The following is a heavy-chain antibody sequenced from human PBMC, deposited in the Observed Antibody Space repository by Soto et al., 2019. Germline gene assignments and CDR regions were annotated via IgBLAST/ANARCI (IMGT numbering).Heavy chain of an antibody. V-gene: IGHV1-18*01. J-gene: IGHJ6*02. CDR2: ISAYNGNT. CDR1: GYAFTSYG. CDR3: ARDREMATMGHGISYYYGMDV. Sequence: ASVKVSFKASGYAFTSYGIRWVRQAPGQGLEWMGWISAYNGNTNYAQKLQGRVTMTTDTSTSTAYMELRSLRSDDTAVYYCARDREMATMGHGISYYYGMDVWGQGTTVTVS. D-gene: IGHD5-12*01.